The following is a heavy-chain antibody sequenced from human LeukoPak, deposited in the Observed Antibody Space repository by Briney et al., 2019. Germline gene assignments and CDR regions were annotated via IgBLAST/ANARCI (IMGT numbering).Heavy chain of an antibody. J-gene: IGHJ4*02. CDR1: GFTLSKYW. Sequence: GGSLRLSCAASGFTLSKYWMSWVRQAPGKGLEWLADIKEDGSKEYFVDSVKGRFTISRDKTKNSVYLQMNSLRAEDTAVYYCARDFGDSSGWYNDYWGQGTLVIVSS. D-gene: IGHD6-19*01. CDR3: ARDFGDSSGWYNDY. V-gene: IGHV3-7*01. CDR2: IKEDGSKE.